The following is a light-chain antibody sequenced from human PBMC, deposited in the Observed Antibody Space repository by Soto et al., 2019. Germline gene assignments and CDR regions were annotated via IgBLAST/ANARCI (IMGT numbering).Light chain of an antibody. J-gene: IGLJ1*01. CDR1: SGHSSYA. V-gene: IGLV4-69*01. Sequence: QSVLTQSPSASASLGASVKLTCTLSSGHSSYAIAWHQQQPEKGPRYLMKLNSDGSHSKGDGIPDRFSGSSSGAERYLTISSLQSEDGADYYCQTWGTGIHYVFGTGTKVTVL. CDR2: LNSDGSH. CDR3: QTWGTGIHYV.